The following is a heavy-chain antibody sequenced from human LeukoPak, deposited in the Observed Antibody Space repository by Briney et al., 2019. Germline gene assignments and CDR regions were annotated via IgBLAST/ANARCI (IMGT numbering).Heavy chain of an antibody. V-gene: IGHV3-30*18. Sequence: GGSLRLSCAASGFTFSSYGMHCVRQAPGKGLEWVAVISYDGSNKYYADSVKGRFTISRDNSKNTLYLQMNSLRAEDTAVYYCAEDPTPYYEELYFYYWGQGTLVAVSS. CDR2: ISYDGSNK. CDR3: AEDPTPYYEELYFYY. D-gene: IGHD3-3*01. CDR1: GFTFSSYG. J-gene: IGHJ4*02.